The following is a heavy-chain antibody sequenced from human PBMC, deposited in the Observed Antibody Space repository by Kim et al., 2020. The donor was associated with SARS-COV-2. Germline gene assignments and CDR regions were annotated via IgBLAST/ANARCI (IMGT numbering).Heavy chain of an antibody. V-gene: IGHV4-31*03. CDR2: IYYSGST. CDR1: GGSISSGGYY. J-gene: IGHJ5*02. D-gene: IGHD3-3*01. CDR3: ARASRGAYTIFGVINWFDP. Sequence: SETLSLTCTVSGGSISSGGYYWSWIRQHPGKGLEWIGYIYYSGSTYYNPSLKSRVTISVDTSKNQFSLKLSSVTAADTGVYYCARASRGAYTIFGVINWFDPWGPGTPVSVSS.